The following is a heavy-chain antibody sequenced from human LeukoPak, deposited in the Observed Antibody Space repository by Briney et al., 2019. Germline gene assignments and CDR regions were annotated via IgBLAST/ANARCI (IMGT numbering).Heavy chain of an antibody. CDR2: IYPGDSDT. CDR3: ARRLGERLYSNNDAFDS. Sequence: GESLKISCQASGYTFAKYWIGWVRQMPGKGLEWMGIIYPGDSDTSYGQSFQGQVTISVEKSSNTAYLQWSRLKASDTAMYYCARRLGERLYSNNDAFDSWGQGTLVTVSS. V-gene: IGHV5-51*01. CDR1: GYTFAKYW. J-gene: IGHJ4*02. D-gene: IGHD4-11*01.